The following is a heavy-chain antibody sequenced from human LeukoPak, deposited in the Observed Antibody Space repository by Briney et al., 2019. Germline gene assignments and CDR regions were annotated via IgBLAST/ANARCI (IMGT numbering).Heavy chain of an antibody. CDR2: IYHSGST. V-gene: IGHV4-4*02. CDR1: GGSISSSNW. D-gene: IGHD2-8*02. Sequence: SETLSLTCAVSGGSISSSNWWSWVRQPPGKGLEWIGEIYHSGSTNYNPSLKSRVTISVDKSKNQFSLKLSSVTAADTAVYYCARDWSYYYYYMDVWGKGTTVTISS. J-gene: IGHJ6*03. CDR3: ARDWSYYYYYMDV.